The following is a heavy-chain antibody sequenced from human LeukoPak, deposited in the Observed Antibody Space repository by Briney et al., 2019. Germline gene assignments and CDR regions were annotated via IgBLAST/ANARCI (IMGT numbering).Heavy chain of an antibody. V-gene: IGHV1-69*04. J-gene: IGHJ4*02. Sequence: SVKVSCKASGYTFTSYGISWVRQAPGQGLEWMGRIIPILGIANYAQKFQGRVTITADKSTSTAYMELSSLRSEDTAVYYCARAGLYYYDSSGYFDYWGQGTLVTVSS. D-gene: IGHD3-22*01. CDR2: IIPILGIA. CDR3: ARAGLYYYDSSGYFDY. CDR1: GYTFTSYG.